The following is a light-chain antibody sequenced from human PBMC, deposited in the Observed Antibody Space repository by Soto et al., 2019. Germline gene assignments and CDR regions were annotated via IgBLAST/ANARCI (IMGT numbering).Light chain of an antibody. J-gene: IGKJ5*01. CDR2: GAS. CDR1: QSVGSY. CDR3: QQYSDLPMT. Sequence: EIVLTQSPATLSLSPGEIATLSCRASQSVGSYLAWYQQKPGQAPRLLIYGASRRAAGIPDRFSGSASGTDFTLTISRLEPEDFAVYFCQQYSDLPMTFGQGTRLEIK. V-gene: IGKV3-20*01.